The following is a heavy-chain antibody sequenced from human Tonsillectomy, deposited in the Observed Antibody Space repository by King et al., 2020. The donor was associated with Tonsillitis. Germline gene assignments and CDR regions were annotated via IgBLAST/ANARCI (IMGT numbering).Heavy chain of an antibody. CDR1: GGSISSGGYF. D-gene: IGHD6-13*01. V-gene: IGHV4-31*03. CDR2: IYLSGST. J-gene: IGHJ4*01. Sequence: PLQESGPGLVKPSQTLSLTCTVSGGSISSGGYFWGWIRQHPGKGLQWIGYIYLSGSTYYNPSLKSRLSISVDTSKNQFSLKLTSVTAADTAVYYCARVPRASSWYFDYWGHGTLVTVSS. CDR3: ARVPRASSWYFDY.